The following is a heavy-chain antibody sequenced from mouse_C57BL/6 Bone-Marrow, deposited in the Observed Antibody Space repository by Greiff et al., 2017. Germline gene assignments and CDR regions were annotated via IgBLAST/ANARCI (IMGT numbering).Heavy chain of an antibody. Sequence: QVQLQQSGPELVKPGASVKLSCKASGYTFTSYDINWVKQRPGQGLEWIGWIYPRDGSTKYNEKFKGKATLTVDTSSSTAYMELHSLTSEDSAVYFCARRDSHFYYGSSPLDYWGQGTTLTVSS. D-gene: IGHD1-1*01. CDR1: GYTFTSYD. J-gene: IGHJ2*01. CDR3: ARRDSHFYYGSSPLDY. V-gene: IGHV1-85*01. CDR2: IYPRDGST.